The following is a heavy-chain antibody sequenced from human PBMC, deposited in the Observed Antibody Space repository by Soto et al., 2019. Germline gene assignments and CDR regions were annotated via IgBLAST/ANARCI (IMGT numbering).Heavy chain of an antibody. J-gene: IGHJ4*02. Sequence: QVQLVQSGPEVKKPGASVKVSCQASGYTFISYGINWVRQAPGQGLEWMGWVNIYNDKTNYAQKFQGRVTMTTDTSTSTAYLERKSLRSDDTAVYYWARERGGYSYGDCWGQGTLVTVSS. CDR3: ARERGGYSYGDC. CDR2: VNIYNDKT. D-gene: IGHD5-18*01. CDR1: GYTFISYG. V-gene: IGHV1-18*01.